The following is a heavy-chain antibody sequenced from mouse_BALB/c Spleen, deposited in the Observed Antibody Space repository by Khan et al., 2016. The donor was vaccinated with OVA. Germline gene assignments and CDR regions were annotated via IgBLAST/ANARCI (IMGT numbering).Heavy chain of an antibody. V-gene: IGHV1-37*01. J-gene: IGHJ3*01. D-gene: IGHD2-13*01. CDR2: INPYNGGT. CDR1: GYSFTGYT. CDR3: VRSASYGDYVEAWFAY. Sequence: EVQLQQSGPELVKPGASMKMSCKASGYSFTGYTMNWVKQSHVKNLEWIGLINPYNGGTAYNQKFRGKATLTVDTSSNKAYMELLSLTSEDSAVFYGVRSASYGDYVEAWFAYWGQGTLVTVSA.